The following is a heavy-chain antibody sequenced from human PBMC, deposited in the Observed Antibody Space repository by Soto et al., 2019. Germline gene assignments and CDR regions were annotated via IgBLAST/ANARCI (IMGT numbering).Heavy chain of an antibody. CDR2: IYHTGST. V-gene: IGHV4-59*08. J-gene: IGHJ4*02. CDR1: GGSISSNY. Sequence: SETLSLTCTVSGGSISSNYWSWIRQPPGKGLEWIAYIYHTGSTNYNPSLKSRVTMSVDTSKNQFSLKLSSVPAAATAVYYCARQIDETFDYWRQGTLVTVSS. CDR3: ARQIDETFDY.